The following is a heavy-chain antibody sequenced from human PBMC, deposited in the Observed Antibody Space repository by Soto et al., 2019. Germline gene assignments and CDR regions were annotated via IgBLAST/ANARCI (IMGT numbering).Heavy chain of an antibody. CDR3: ARDGVGATTFYGYFDY. D-gene: IGHD1-26*01. Sequence: QVQLVESGGGVVQPGRSLRLSCAASGFRFSGFGMHWVRQAPGKGLEWVAILRYDGSNKYYADSVKGRFTISRDNSQNTLYLQMDSLRVEDTAVYYCARDGVGATTFYGYFDYWGQEILVTVSS. J-gene: IGHJ4*02. CDR2: LRYDGSNK. V-gene: IGHV3-33*01. CDR1: GFRFSGFG.